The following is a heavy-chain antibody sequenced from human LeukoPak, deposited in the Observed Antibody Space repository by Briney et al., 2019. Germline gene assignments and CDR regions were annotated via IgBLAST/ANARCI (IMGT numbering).Heavy chain of an antibody. CDR1: GGSISSGGYY. CDR3: ASTRGYSYGYWFDP. V-gene: IGHV4-31*03. Sequence: PSETLSLTCTVSGGSISSGGYYWSWIRQHPGKGLEWIGYIYHSGSTYYNPSLKSRVTISVDTSKNQFSLKLSPVTAADTAVYYCASTRGYSYGYWFDPWGQGTLVTVSS. CDR2: IYHSGST. J-gene: IGHJ5*02. D-gene: IGHD5-18*01.